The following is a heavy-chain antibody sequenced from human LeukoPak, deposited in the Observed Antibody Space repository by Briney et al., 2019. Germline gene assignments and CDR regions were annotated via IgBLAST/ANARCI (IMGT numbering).Heavy chain of an antibody. CDR1: GGSFSGYY. Sequence: KPSETPSLTCAVYGGSFSGYYWSWIRQPPGKGLEWIGEINHSGSTNYNPSLKSRVTISVDTSKNQFSLKLSSVTAADTAVYYCARGSVGQQQLDWFDPWGQGTLVTVSS. D-gene: IGHD6-13*01. CDR3: ARGSVGQQQLDWFDP. J-gene: IGHJ5*02. V-gene: IGHV4-34*01. CDR2: INHSGST.